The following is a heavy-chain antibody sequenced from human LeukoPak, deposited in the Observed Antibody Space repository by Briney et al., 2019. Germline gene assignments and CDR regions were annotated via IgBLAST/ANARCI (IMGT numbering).Heavy chain of an antibody. CDR1: RFTFSSYA. V-gene: IGHV3-23*01. CDR3: AKNRWSSDDAFDI. J-gene: IGHJ3*02. CDR2: ISGSGAST. D-gene: IGHD3-10*01. Sequence: GGSLRLSCAASRFTFSSYAMSWVRQAPGKGLEWVTAISGSGASTYYADSVKGRFNVSRHNSKNTLYLAMNRLRAEETAVYYCAKNRWSSDDAFDIWGQGTMVTVSS.